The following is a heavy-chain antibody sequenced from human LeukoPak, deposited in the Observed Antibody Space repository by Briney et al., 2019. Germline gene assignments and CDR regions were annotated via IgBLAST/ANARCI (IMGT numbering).Heavy chain of an antibody. Sequence: PSETLSLTCTVSGGSISSSSYYWGWIRQPPGKGLECIGSIYYSGSTYYNPSLKSRVTISVDTSKNQFSLKLSSVTAADTAVYYCAGGRVSYYYYHMDVWGKGTTVTISS. CDR1: GGSISSSSYY. CDR2: IYYSGST. D-gene: IGHD3-22*01. CDR3: AGGRVSYYYYHMDV. V-gene: IGHV4-39*07. J-gene: IGHJ6*03.